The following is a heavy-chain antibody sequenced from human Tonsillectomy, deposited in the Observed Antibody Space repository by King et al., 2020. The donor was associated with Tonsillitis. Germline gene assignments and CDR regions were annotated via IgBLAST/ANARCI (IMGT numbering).Heavy chain of an antibody. Sequence: VQLVESGGGLVKPGGSLRLSCAASGFTFSSSSMNWVRQAPGKGLEWVSSISSSSSYISYADSMKGRFTISRDNAKNSLYLQMNSPRAEDTAVYYCARGGYYYDLWYFDPWGRGTLVTVSS. CDR3: ARGGYYYDLWYFDP. J-gene: IGHJ2*01. D-gene: IGHD3-22*01. CDR1: GFTFSSSS. V-gene: IGHV3-21*01. CDR2: ISSSSSYI.